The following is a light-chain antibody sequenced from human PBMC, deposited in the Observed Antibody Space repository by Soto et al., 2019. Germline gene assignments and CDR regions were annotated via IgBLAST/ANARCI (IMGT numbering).Light chain of an antibody. Sequence: EIVMTQSPAILSVSPGERATLSCRASQSVASNLAWHQQKPGQAPRLFIYGTSTRATGIPARFSGSGSGTEFTLTISSLQSEDFAVYYCQQYNNWPPFTFGQGTKLEMK. CDR2: GTS. CDR3: QQYNNWPPFT. V-gene: IGKV3-15*01. CDR1: QSVASN. J-gene: IGKJ2*01.